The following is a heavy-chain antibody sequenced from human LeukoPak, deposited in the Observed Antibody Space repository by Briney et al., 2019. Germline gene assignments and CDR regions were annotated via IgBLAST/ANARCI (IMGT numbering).Heavy chain of an antibody. CDR2: ISSSSSTI. V-gene: IGHV3-48*04. Sequence: GGSLRLSCAASGFTFSSYSMNWVRQAPGKGLEWVSYISSSSSTIYYADSVKGRFTISRDNAKNSLYLQMNSLRAEDTAVYYCARDQGSYYDSSGYYIDRGYYGMDVWGQGTTVTVSS. J-gene: IGHJ6*02. D-gene: IGHD3-22*01. CDR3: ARDQGSYYDSSGYYIDRGYYGMDV. CDR1: GFTFSSYS.